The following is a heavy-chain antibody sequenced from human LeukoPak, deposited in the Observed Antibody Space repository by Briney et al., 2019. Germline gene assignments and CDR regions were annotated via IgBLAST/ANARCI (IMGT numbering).Heavy chain of an antibody. CDR3: ARRTTVIGFVDY. Sequence: PGGSLRLSCVASGFTFSSHWMHWVRQTPGKGLVRVSRLNSDGSSTSYADSVKGRFTISRDNAKNTLYLQMNSLRGEDTAVYYCARRTTVIGFVDYWGQGTLVTVSS. V-gene: IGHV3-74*01. CDR2: LNSDGSST. CDR1: GFTFSSHW. J-gene: IGHJ4*02. D-gene: IGHD4-17*01.